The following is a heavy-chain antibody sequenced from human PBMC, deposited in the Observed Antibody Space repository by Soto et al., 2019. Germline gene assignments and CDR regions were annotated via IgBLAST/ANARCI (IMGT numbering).Heavy chain of an antibody. V-gene: IGHV4-34*01. Sequence: PSETLSLTCAVYGGSFSCHYWNWIRQPPGMGLEWIGEINHSGSTNYNPSLKSRVTISVDTSKNQFSLKVSSVTAADTAVYYCARAPCGSRSCEEGALVDYWGQGILVTVSS. CDR3: ARAPCGSRSCEEGALVDY. J-gene: IGHJ4*02. D-gene: IGHD2-2*01. CDR1: GGSFSCHY. CDR2: INHSGST.